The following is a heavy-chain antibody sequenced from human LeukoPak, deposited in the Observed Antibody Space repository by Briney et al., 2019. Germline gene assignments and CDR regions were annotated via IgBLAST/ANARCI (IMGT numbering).Heavy chain of an antibody. CDR1: GYNCTNYW. CDR3: ARRGDSYGRFDY. V-gene: IGHV5-51*01. Sequence: GESLKISCKASGYNCTNYWIGWVRQMPGKGLEWIRIISPGDSDTRYSPSFQGQVTISADKSICTAYLQWSSLKASDTAMHYCARRGDSYGRFDYWGQGILVTVSS. J-gene: IGHJ4*02. D-gene: IGHD5-18*01. CDR2: ISPGDSDT.